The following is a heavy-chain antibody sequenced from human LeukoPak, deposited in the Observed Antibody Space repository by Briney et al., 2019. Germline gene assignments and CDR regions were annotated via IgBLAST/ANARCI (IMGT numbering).Heavy chain of an antibody. D-gene: IGHD7-27*01. CDR1: GLNFRKSW. CDR2: IRDDGSEN. V-gene: IGHV3-7*01. CDR3: TNWGDAWGLDF. J-gene: IGHJ4*02. Sequence: GGSLRLSCAASGLNFRKSWMTWVRQAPGRGLEWVASIRDDGSENFYVDSVKGRYTISRDNAKNSLYLQMNSLRAEDTAVYYCTNWGDAWGLDFWGQGILVGVSS.